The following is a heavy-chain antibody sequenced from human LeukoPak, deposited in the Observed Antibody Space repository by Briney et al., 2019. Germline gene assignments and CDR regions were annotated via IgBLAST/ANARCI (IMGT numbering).Heavy chain of an antibody. V-gene: IGHV4-61*01. CDR3: ARFKSGGFYYFDS. Sequence: SETLSLTCTVSSGSLTSPTYYQWSWIRQPPGRGLELIGSLYSSWSAKFNPSLTSRVTMSLDTSQNQFSLKLSSVTAEDSAMYHCARFKSGGFYYFDSWGQGSLVIVSS. CDR2: LYSSWSA. CDR1: SGSLTSPTYY. J-gene: IGHJ4*02. D-gene: IGHD3-16*01.